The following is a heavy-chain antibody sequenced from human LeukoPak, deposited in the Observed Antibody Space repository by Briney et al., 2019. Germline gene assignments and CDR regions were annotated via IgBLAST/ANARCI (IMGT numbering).Heavy chain of an antibody. CDR1: GFTFSSFA. Sequence: PGRSLRLSCVAYGFTFSSFAVHWVRQAPGKGLEWVAVISNDGRYKDYADSVKGRFTISRDNSKDTLYLQMNGLRAVDTAVYYCARDRSCFDYWGQGALVIVSS. CDR3: ARDRSCFDY. V-gene: IGHV3-30*04. J-gene: IGHJ4*02. CDR2: ISNDGRYK.